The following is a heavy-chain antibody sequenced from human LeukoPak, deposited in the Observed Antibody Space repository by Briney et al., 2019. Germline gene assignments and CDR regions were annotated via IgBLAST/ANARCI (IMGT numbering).Heavy chain of an antibody. J-gene: IGHJ4*02. CDR2: IYYSGST. Sequence: SETLSLTCTVSGGSISSYYWSWIRQPPGKGLEWIGYIYYSGSTNYNPSLKSRVTISVDTSKNQFSLKLSSVTAADTAVYYCARRLLAAAGTLDYWGQGTLVTVSS. D-gene: IGHD6-13*01. CDR1: GGSISSYY. CDR3: ARRLLAAAGTLDY. V-gene: IGHV4-59*01.